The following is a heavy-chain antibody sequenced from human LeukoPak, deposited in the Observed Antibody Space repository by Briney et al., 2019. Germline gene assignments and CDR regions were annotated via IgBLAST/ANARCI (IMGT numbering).Heavy chain of an antibody. CDR3: VREHWGNL. V-gene: IGHV3-7*01. CDR2: IETNGGEK. CDR1: GFTFTNDF. D-gene: IGHD3-16*01. J-gene: IGHJ3*01. Sequence: GGSLRLSCAASGFTFTNDFMTWVRQAPGKGPEWVANIETNGGEKYYVDSVRGRFTISRDNAKNSLYLEMNSLRADDTAVYYCVREHWGNLWGQGTMVTVSS.